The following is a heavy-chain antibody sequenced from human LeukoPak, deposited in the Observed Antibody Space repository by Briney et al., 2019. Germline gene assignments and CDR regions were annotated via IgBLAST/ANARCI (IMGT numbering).Heavy chain of an antibody. CDR1: GFTFSSYG. CDR2: IRYDGSNK. J-gene: IGHJ6*04. Sequence: GGSLRLSCAASGFTFSSYGMYWVRQAPGKGLEWVAFIRYDGSNKHYADSVKGRFTISRDNSKNTLYPQMNSLRAEDTAVYYCAELGITMIGGVWGKGTTVTISS. CDR3: AELGITMIGGV. D-gene: IGHD3-10*02. V-gene: IGHV3-30*02.